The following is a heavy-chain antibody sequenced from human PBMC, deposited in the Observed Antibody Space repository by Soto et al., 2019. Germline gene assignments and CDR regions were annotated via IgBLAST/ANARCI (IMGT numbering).Heavy chain of an antibody. V-gene: IGHV2-5*02. CDR3: AHRIAAADCFDY. J-gene: IGHJ4*02. Sequence: QITLKESGPTLVKPTQTLTLTCTFSGFSLRTSGVGVGWIRQPPGKALEWLALIYWDDDKRYSPSLKSRLTITKDTSKNQVVLTMTNMDPVDTATYYCAHRIAAADCFDYWGQGTLVTVSS. CDR1: GFSLRTSGVG. D-gene: IGHD6-13*01. CDR2: IYWDDDK.